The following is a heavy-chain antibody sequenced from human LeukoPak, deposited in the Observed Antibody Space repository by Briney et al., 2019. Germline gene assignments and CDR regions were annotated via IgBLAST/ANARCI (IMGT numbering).Heavy chain of an antibody. CDR1: GFIFSTYW. Sequence: PGGSLRLSCAASGFIFSTYWLSWVRPAPGKGLEWVANIKEDGSEKYYVDSVKGRFTISRDNAKKSVYLQMNSLRAEDTAVYYCARDRPGGYFDYWGQGSLVTVSS. V-gene: IGHV3-7*04. CDR3: ARDRPGGYFDY. D-gene: IGHD3-16*01. J-gene: IGHJ4*02. CDR2: IKEDGSEK.